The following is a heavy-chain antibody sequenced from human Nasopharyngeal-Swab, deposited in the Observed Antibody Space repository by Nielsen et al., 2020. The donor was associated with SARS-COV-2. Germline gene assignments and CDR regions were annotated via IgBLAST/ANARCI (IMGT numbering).Heavy chain of an antibody. CDR2: VYTSGST. CDR3: ARSGTTKYGLDV. V-gene: IGHV4-4*07. CDR1: GGSISVYF. D-gene: IGHD1-1*01. J-gene: IGHJ6*01. Sequence: SDTLSLTCSVSGGSISVYFLSWIRQPAGEGLEWIGLVYTSGSTNYNPSLKSRVTISIDMSKNQFSLELRSVTAADTAFYYCARSGTTKYGLDVWGQGTTVIVSS.